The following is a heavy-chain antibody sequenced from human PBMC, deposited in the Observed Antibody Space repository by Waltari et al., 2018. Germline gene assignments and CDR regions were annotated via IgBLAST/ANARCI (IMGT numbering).Heavy chain of an antibody. D-gene: IGHD6-13*01. J-gene: IGHJ4*02. V-gene: IGHV4-59*01. Sequence: QVQLQESGPGLVKPSETLSLPCTVSGGSFSDYYWSWIRQPPGKGLEWIGYISYSGTPNYNPSRKRRLTMSVLASKSQFFLNLSSVTAADTAVYYCARASDVYSSTCSGPPCLDWGQGTLVIVSS. CDR1: GGSFSDYY. CDR2: ISYSGTP. CDR3: ARASDVYSSTCSGPPCLD.